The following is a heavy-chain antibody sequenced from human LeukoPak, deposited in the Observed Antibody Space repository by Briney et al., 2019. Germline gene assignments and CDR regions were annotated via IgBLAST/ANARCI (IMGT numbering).Heavy chain of an antibody. D-gene: IGHD5-12*01. Sequence: ASVKVSCQASGYTFTSYGISWVRQAPGQGLEWMGWISAYNGNTNYAQKLQGRVTMTTDTSTSTAYMELRSLRSDDTAVYYCARDLEWLRFGGVGVLGQGTTVTVSS. CDR2: ISAYNGNT. V-gene: IGHV1-18*01. CDR1: GYTFTSYG. CDR3: ARDLEWLRFGGVGV. J-gene: IGHJ6*02.